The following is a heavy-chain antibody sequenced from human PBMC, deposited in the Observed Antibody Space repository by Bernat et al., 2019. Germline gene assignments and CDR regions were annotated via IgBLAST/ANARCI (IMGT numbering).Heavy chain of an antibody. Sequence: EVQLLESGGGLVQPGGSLRLSCAASGFAFNSYIMSWVRQAPGKGLEWVSIISGSGGSTSYADSVKGRFTISRDNSKHTVSLQMNNLRAEDTAVYYCVKGVRIEVAGNFDYWGQGTLVTVSS. D-gene: IGHD6-19*01. J-gene: IGHJ4*02. CDR3: VKGVRIEVAGNFDY. CDR2: ISGSGGST. V-gene: IGHV3-23*01. CDR1: GFAFNSYI.